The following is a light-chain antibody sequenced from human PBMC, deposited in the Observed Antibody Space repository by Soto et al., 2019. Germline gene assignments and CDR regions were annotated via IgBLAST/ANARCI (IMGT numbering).Light chain of an antibody. CDR1: QSVLYSSNNKNY. CDR2: WAS. Sequence: DIVMTQSPDSLAVSLGERATINCKSSQSVLYSSNNKNYLAWYQQKPGQPPKLIIYWASTPESGVPDRFSGSGSGTDFTLTISSLQAEDVAVYYCQQYYSSPQTFGQGTKVEIK. V-gene: IGKV4-1*01. J-gene: IGKJ1*01. CDR3: QQYYSSPQT.